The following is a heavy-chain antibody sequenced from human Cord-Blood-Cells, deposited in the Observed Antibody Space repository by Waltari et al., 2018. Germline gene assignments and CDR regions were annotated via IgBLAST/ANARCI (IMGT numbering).Heavy chain of an antibody. CDR2: ISSSGSTI. CDR3: ARVPPPPTGYYFDY. V-gene: IGHV3-48*03. J-gene: IGHJ4*02. CDR1: GFTFSSYE. Sequence: EVQLVESGGGLVQPGGSLRLSCAASGFTFSSYEMNWVRQAPGKGQEWVSYISSSGSTIYYADSVKGRFTISRDNAKNSLYLQMNSLRAEDTAVYYCARVPPPPTGYYFDYWGQGTLVTVSS.